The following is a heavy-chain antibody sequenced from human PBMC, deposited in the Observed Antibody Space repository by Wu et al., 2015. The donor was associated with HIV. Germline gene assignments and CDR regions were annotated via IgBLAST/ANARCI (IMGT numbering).Heavy chain of an antibody. CDR2: IIPVFGTA. CDR3: ARDREKVATQDAFDI. D-gene: IGHD5-12*01. V-gene: IGHV1-69*12. Sequence: QVQLVQSGAEVKKPGSSVKVSCKASGGTFRNYGFSWVRQAPGQGLEWMGGIIPVFGTAIYAQNFQGRVTFTGDESTSTAYMELSSLRSEDTALYFCARDREKVATQDAFDIWGQGTMVTVS. CDR1: GGTFRNYG. J-gene: IGHJ3*02.